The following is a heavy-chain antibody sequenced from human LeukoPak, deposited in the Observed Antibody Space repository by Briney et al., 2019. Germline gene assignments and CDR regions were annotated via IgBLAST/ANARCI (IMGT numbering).Heavy chain of an antibody. Sequence: PSETLSLTCTVSGGSISSYYWSWIRQPPGKGLEWIGYIYYSGSTNYNPSLKSRVTISVDTSKNQFSLKLSSVTAADTAVYYCARSKDILTVYCFDYWGQGTLVTVSS. D-gene: IGHD3-9*01. CDR3: ARSKDILTVYCFDY. CDR1: GGSISSYY. V-gene: IGHV4-59*01. CDR2: IYYSGST. J-gene: IGHJ4*02.